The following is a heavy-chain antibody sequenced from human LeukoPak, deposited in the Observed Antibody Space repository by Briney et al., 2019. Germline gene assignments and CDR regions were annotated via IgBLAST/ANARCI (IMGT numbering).Heavy chain of an antibody. CDR3: ARVDDSSGYYSLGIDY. Sequence: GGSLRLSCTASGFTFSDYWMSWVRQAPGKGLEWVANINQNGGEKYHVDSVKGRFTISRDNAKNSLFLQMDSLRAEDTAVYYCARVDDSSGYYSLGIDYWGQGTLVTVSS. V-gene: IGHV3-7*01. D-gene: IGHD3-22*01. CDR1: GFTFSDYW. J-gene: IGHJ4*02. CDR2: INQNGGEK.